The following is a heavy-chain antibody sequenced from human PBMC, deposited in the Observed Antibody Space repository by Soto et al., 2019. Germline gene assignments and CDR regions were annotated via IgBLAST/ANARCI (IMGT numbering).Heavy chain of an antibody. D-gene: IGHD3-22*01. CDR1: GGTFSRYT. Sequence: QMQLVQSGAEVKKPGSSVKVSCKASGGTFSRYTITWVRQAPGQGLEWMGGITPMFGTPNYAQKFQGRVTITADESTSTAYMELSSLRSEDTAMYYCARDDTLYDSGAYYYLYWGQGTLVTVSS. CDR2: ITPMFGTP. V-gene: IGHV1-69*01. J-gene: IGHJ4*02. CDR3: ARDDTLYDSGAYYYLY.